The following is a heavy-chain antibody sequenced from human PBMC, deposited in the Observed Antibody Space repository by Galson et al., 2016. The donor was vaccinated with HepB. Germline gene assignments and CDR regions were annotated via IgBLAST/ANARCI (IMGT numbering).Heavy chain of an antibody. D-gene: IGHD1-14*01. J-gene: IGHJ6*02. CDR3: ARDRLTSVTRHWTGTTYSYCGMDV. CDR1: GFSFSAYW. CDR2: IKQDGSEK. V-gene: IGHV3-7*03. Sequence: LRLSCAASGFSFSAYWMSWVRQSPGKGLAWVANIKQDGSEKYYVDSVKGRFTISRDNARNSLYLQVNGLRADDTAVYYCARDRLTSVTRHWTGTTYSYCGMDVWGQGTTVTVSS.